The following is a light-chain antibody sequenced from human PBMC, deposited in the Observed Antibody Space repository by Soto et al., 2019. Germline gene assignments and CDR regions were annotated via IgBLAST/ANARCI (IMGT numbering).Light chain of an antibody. V-gene: IGKV3-11*01. CDR3: KQSSTWPRT. Sequence: EIVLTQSPATLSLSPGERATLSCRASQSVSSYLAWYQQKPGQAPRLLIYDASNRATGIPARFSGSGSGTDFTLTISSLEPEDFAVYYCKQSSTWPRTFGQGPKVDIK. CDR2: DAS. CDR1: QSVSSY. J-gene: IGKJ1*01.